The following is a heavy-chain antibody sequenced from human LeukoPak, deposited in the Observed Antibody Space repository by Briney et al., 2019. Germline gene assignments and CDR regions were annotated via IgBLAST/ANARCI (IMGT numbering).Heavy chain of an antibody. CDR2: ISSSSSYI. V-gene: IGHV3-21*01. CDR1: GFTFSSYS. J-gene: IGHJ4*02. D-gene: IGHD1-14*01. Sequence: GGSLRLSCAASGFTFSSYSMNWVRQAPGKGLEWVSSISSSSSYIYYADSVKGRFTISRDNAKNSLYLQMNSLRAEDTAVYYCAKASSGPRTHFDYWGQGTLVTVSS. CDR3: AKASSGPRTHFDY.